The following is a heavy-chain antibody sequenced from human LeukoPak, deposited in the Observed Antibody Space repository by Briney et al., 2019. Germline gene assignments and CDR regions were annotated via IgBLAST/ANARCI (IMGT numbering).Heavy chain of an antibody. D-gene: IGHD3-22*01. V-gene: IGHV4-59*01. CDR1: GVSFTSYY. CDR2: TYHSGSP. CDR3: ARGRYYDSGGHDY. Sequence: SETLSLTCTVSGVSFTSYYWSWIRQPPGKGLEWIGYTYHSGSPNYNPSLKSRVTISVDTSKSQFSLKLSSVTAADTAVYYCARGRYYDSGGHDYWGQGTLVTVSS. J-gene: IGHJ4*02.